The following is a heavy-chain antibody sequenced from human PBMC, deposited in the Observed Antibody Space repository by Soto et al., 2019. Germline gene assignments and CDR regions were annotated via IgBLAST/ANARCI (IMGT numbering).Heavy chain of an antibody. D-gene: IGHD6-19*01. CDR2: IYPGDHET. J-gene: IGHJ4*02. CDR3: ARRSAVAGTEDY. CDR1: GYTFSNFW. Sequence: GESLKISCQCSGYTFSNFWIGWVRQLPGQGLEWMGIIYPGDHETRYSPSFLGKVTISAETSINTAYLQWSSLEASDTAMYYCARRSAVAGTEDYWGQGTLVTVSS. V-gene: IGHV5-51*01.